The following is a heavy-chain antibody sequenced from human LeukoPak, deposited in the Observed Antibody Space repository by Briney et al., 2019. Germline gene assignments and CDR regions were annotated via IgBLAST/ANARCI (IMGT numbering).Heavy chain of an antibody. J-gene: IGHJ6*03. CDR1: GGYIGSYY. CDR3: AREGDYGDYSKSFYYMDV. D-gene: IGHD4-17*01. V-gene: IGHV4-4*07. CDR2: IHTSENT. Sequence: SETLSLTCTVSGGYIGSYYWSWIRQSAGKGLEWIGRIHTSENTDYNPSLKSRVTMSVDMSTSQFSLRLTSVTAADTVVYYCAREGDYGDYSKSFYYMDVWGKGTTVTVSS.